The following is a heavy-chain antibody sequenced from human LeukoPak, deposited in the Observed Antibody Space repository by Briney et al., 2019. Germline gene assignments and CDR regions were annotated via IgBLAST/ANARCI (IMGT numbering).Heavy chain of an antibody. J-gene: IGHJ3*02. D-gene: IGHD2-15*01. CDR2: INHSGST. CDR1: GVSFSSYE. V-gene: IGHV4-34*01. Sequence: SESLSLTCAVYGVSFSSYEWSWIRQPPGKGLEWIGEINHSGSTKYNPSLKSRVTTSVDTSKNQFSLKLISVTAADTAVYYCARGYCSGGNCSPRFLVFPLATRRIFDIWGQGTMVTVSS. CDR3: ARGYCSGGNCSPRFLVFPLATRRIFDI.